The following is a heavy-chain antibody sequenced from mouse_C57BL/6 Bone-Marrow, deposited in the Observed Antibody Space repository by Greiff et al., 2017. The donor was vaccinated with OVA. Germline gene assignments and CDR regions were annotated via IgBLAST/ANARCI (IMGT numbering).Heavy chain of an antibody. V-gene: IGHV1-64*01. CDR1: GYTFTSYW. J-gene: IGHJ2*01. CDR3: ARGFITTGSGGY. Sequence: QVQLKQPGAELVKPGASVKLSCKASGYTFTSYWMHWVKQRPGQGLEWIGIIHPNSGSTNYNEKFKSKATLTVDKSSSTAYMQLSSLTSEDSAVYYCARGFITTGSGGYWGQGTTLTVSS. D-gene: IGHD1-1*01. CDR2: IHPNSGST.